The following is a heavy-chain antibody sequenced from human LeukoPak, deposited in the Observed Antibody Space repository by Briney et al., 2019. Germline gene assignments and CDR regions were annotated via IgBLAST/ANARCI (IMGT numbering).Heavy chain of an antibody. CDR1: GFTFSSYE. CDR3: ARGDIRRFDY. D-gene: IGHD3-16*01. CDR2: ISSSGRTI. J-gene: IGHJ4*02. V-gene: IGHV3-48*03. Sequence: PGRSLRLSCAASGFTFSSYEMNWVRQAPGKGLEWVSYISSSGRTIYYADSVRSRFTISRDNAKNSLYLQMNSLRAEDTAVYYCARGDIRRFDYWGQGTLVTVSS.